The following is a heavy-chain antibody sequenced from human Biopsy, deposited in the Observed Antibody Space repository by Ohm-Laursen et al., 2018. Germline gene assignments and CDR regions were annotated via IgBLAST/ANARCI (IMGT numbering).Heavy chain of an antibody. D-gene: IGHD5-12*01. J-gene: IGHJ4*02. V-gene: IGHV4-31*03. CDR3: ARLGSGDYFPTFFDF. CDR1: GVSINGGRYY. Sequence: TLSLTCTVSGVSINGGRYYWNWIRHHPGKGLEWIGNIFYSANTYYNPSLKSRVTISVDTSKNQFSLKLSSVTAADTAVYYWARLGSGDYFPTFFDFWGQGALVTVSS. CDR2: IFYSANT.